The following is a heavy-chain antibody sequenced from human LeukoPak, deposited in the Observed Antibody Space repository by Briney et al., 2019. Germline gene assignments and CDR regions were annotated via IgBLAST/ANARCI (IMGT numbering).Heavy chain of an antibody. V-gene: IGHV3-9*01. CDR3: AKGRGGIAAALDY. D-gene: IGHD6-13*01. Sequence: GGSLRLSCAASGFTFDVYAMHWPRQAPGKGLEWVSGISWNSGSIGYADSVKGRFTISRDNTKNSLYLQMNSLRAEDTAWYYCAKGRGGIAAALDYWGQGTLVTVSS. CDR1: GFTFDVYA. CDR2: ISWNSGSI. J-gene: IGHJ4*02.